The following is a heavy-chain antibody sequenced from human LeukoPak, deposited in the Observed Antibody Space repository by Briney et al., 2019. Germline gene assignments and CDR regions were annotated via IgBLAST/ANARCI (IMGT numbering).Heavy chain of an antibody. CDR1: GGSISSGDYY. CDR2: IYYSGST. V-gene: IGHV4-30-4*08. J-gene: IGHJ6*03. CDR3: ARVAYYYYYYYMDV. Sequence: PSQTLSLTCTVSGGSISSGDYYWSWIRQPPGKGLEWIGYIYYSGSTYYNPSLKSRVTISVGTSKNQFSLKLSSVTAADTAVYYCARVAYYYYYYYMDVWGKGTMVTVSS.